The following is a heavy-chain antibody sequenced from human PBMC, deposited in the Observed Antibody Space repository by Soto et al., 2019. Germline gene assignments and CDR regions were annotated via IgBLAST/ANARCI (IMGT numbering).Heavy chain of an antibody. CDR2: ISAYNGNT. Sequence: ASVKVSCKASGYTFTSYGISWVRQAPGQGLEWMGWISAYNGNTNYAQKLQGRVTMTTDTSTSTAYMELRSLRSDDTAVYYCARDIPPAYCGGDCYRPPAFDIWG. CDR3: ARDIPPAYCGGDCYRPPAFDI. V-gene: IGHV1-18*01. J-gene: IGHJ3*02. CDR1: GYTFTSYG. D-gene: IGHD2-21*02.